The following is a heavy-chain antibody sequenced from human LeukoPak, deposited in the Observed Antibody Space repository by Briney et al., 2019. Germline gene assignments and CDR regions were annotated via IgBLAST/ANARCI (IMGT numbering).Heavy chain of an antibody. CDR1: RFTFSSHW. D-gene: IGHD1-14*01. CDR2: IKQDGSEK. CDR3: ARSRYFDY. J-gene: IGHJ4*02. V-gene: IGHV3-7*01. Sequence: GASLILSCAASRFTFSSHWMGSVRQAPGNGLEWEAHIKQDGSEKYYVDSVKGRFTISRDNAKSSLYRQMNSLRAEDTAVDYCARSRYFDYWGQGTLVTVSS.